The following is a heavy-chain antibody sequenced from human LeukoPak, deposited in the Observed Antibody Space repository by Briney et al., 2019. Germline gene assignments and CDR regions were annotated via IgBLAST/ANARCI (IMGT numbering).Heavy chain of an antibody. J-gene: IGHJ6*02. CDR2: IIPIFGTA. V-gene: IGHV1-69*13. D-gene: IGHD2-2*01. CDR1: GGTFSSYA. Sequence: SVKVSCKASGGTFSSYAISWVRQAPGQGLEWMGGIIPIFGTANYAQKFQGRVTITADESTSTAYMELSSLRSEDTAVYYCARDLRLYCSSTSCPSYYYYGMDVWGQGTTVTVSS. CDR3: ARDLRLYCSSTSCPSYYYYGMDV.